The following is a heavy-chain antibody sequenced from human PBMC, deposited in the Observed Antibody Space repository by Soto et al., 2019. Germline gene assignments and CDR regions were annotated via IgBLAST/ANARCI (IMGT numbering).Heavy chain of an antibody. Sequence: GESLKISCAASGFTFSSYDMHWVRQATGKGLEWVSAIGTAGDTYYPGSVKGRFTISRENAKNSLYLQMNSLRAEDTAVYYCAREDAFDIWGQGTMVTVSS. CDR1: GFTFSSYD. J-gene: IGHJ3*02. V-gene: IGHV3-13*01. CDR2: IGTAGDT. CDR3: AREDAFDI.